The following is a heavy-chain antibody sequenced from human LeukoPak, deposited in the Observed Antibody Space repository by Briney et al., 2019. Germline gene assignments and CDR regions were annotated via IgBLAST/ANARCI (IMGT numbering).Heavy chain of an antibody. CDR1: GDSFSSDSYY. CDR2: IYTSGST. CDR3: ARTPYSSGWQYWYFDL. J-gene: IGHJ2*01. Sequence: SETLSLTCTVSGDSFSSDSYYWSWIRQPAGKGLEWVGHIYTSGSTNYNPSLKSRVTISVDTSKNQFSLKLRSVTAADTAVYYCARTPYSSGWQYWYFDLWGRGTLVTVSS. V-gene: IGHV4-61*09. D-gene: IGHD6-19*01.